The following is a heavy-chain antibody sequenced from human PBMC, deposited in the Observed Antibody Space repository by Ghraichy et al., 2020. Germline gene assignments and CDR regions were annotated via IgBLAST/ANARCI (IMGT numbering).Heavy chain of an antibody. CDR1: GGSISSSSYY. J-gene: IGHJ4*02. Sequence: SETLSLTCTVSGGSISSSSYYWGWIRQPPGKGLEWIGSIYYSGSTYYNPSLKSRVTISVDTSKNQFSLKLSSVTAADTAVYYCARATTMVRGVIMQPDYFDYWGQGTLVTVSS. D-gene: IGHD3-10*01. CDR2: IYYSGST. V-gene: IGHV4-39*07. CDR3: ARATTMVRGVIMQPDYFDY.